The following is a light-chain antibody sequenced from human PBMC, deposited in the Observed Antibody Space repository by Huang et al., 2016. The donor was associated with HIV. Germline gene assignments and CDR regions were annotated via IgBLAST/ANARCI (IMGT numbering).Light chain of an antibody. CDR3: MQSIQLPLT. Sequence: DIVMTQTPLSLSVTPGQPASISCKSRQSLLHSDGKTSLYWYLQKVGQSPQLLIYAVSDRFSGVPDRFSGSGSGTEFTLKISRMEAEDVGVYYCMQSIQLPLTFGGGTKVEIK. CDR2: AVS. J-gene: IGKJ4*01. CDR1: QSLLHSDGKTS. V-gene: IGKV2D-29*02.